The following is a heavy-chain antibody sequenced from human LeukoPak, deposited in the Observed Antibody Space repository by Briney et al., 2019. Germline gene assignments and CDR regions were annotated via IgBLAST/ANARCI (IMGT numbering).Heavy chain of an antibody. D-gene: IGHD5-24*01. Sequence: ASVKVSCKASGGTFSSYAISWVRQAPGQGLEWMGGIIPIFGTANYAQKFQGRVTITADESTSTACMELSSLRSEDTAVYHCARDVEMATIRWFDPWGQGTLVTVSS. CDR2: IIPIFGTA. CDR3: ARDVEMATIRWFDP. CDR1: GGTFSSYA. V-gene: IGHV1-69*01. J-gene: IGHJ5*02.